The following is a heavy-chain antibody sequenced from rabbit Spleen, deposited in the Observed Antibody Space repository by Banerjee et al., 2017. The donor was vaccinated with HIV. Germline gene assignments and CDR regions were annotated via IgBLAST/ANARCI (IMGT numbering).Heavy chain of an antibody. D-gene: IGHD8-1*01. V-gene: IGHV1S40*01. CDR2: INTDNGDT. CDR3: ARGLASYYWANGMDL. CDR1: GIDFSSTYW. J-gene: IGHJ6*01. Sequence: QSLEESGGDLVKPGGTLTLTCTASGIDFSSTYWICWVRQAPGKGLEWIGCINTDNGDTYYASWAKARFIISKTSSTTVTLQMTSLTAADTATYFCARGLASYYWANGMDLWGPGTLVTVS.